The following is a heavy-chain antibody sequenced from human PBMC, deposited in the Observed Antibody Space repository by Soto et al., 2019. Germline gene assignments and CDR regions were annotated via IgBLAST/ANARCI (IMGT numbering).Heavy chain of an antibody. CDR2: IWYDGSNK. V-gene: IGHV3-33*01. D-gene: IGHD6-19*01. Sequence: QAQLVESGGGVVLPGRSLRLSCVASGFDFNTYGMHWVRQAPGKGLEWVALIWYDGSNKEYGDSVKGRFTVSRDNSRNTVYLQMNGVRAEYTAVYYCTRHFYPSGGDHGLDVWGQGTTVTVSS. CDR1: GFDFNTYG. CDR3: TRHFYPSGGDHGLDV. J-gene: IGHJ6*02.